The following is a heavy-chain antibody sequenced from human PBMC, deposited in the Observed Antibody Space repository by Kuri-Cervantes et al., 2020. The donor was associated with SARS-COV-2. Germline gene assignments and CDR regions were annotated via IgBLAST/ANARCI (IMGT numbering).Heavy chain of an antibody. CDR3: ARGPLRNPEYYFDY. CDR1: GGSFSGYY. CDR2: INHSGST. V-gene: IGHV4-34*01. Sequence: GSLRLSCAVYGGSFSGYYWSWIRQPPGKGLEWIGEINHSGSTNYNPPLKSRVTISVDTSKNQFSLKLSSVTAADTAVYYCARGPLRNPEYYFDYWGQGTLVTVSS. J-gene: IGHJ4*02.